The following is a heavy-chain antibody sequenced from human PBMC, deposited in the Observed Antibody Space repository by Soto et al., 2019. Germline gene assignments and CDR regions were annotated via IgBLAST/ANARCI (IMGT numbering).Heavy chain of an antibody. D-gene: IGHD3-3*02. CDR1: GGSFSGYY. V-gene: IGHV4-34*01. CDR2: IDHSGGT. CDR3: ARDRQYSHFWSGYQYEGPYGMGV. J-gene: IGHJ6*02. Sequence: PSETLSLTCAVHGGSFSGYYWTWIRQAPGKGLAWIGEIDHSGGTNYNSSLKSRVSISVDTSKNQFSLILLSVTAADTGVYYCARDRQYSHFWSGYQYEGPYGMGVWGQGTTVTVSS.